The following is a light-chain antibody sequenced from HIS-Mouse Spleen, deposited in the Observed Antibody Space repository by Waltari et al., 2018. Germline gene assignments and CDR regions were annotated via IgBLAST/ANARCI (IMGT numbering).Light chain of an antibody. CDR3: CSYAGSSTSVV. J-gene: IGLJ2*01. Sequence: GSPGQSITISCTGTSSDVGSYNLVSWYQQHPGKAPKLMIYEGSKRPSGVSNRFSGSKSGNTASLTISGLQAEDEADYYCCSYAGSSTSVVFGGGTKLTVL. CDR1: SSDVGSYNL. CDR2: EGS. V-gene: IGLV2-23*01.